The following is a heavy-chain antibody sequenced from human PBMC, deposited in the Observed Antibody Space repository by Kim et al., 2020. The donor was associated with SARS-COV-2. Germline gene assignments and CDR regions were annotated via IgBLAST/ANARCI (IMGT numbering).Heavy chain of an antibody. D-gene: IGHD6-13*01. CDR3: ATTKGVYSSRAGFDY. CDR2: INHSGST. Sequence: SETLSLTCAVYGGSFSGYYWSWIRQPPGKGLEWIGEINHSGSTNYNPSLKSRVTISVDTSKNQFSLKLSSVTAADTAVYYCATTKGVYSSRAGFDYWGQGTLVTVSS. J-gene: IGHJ4*02. V-gene: IGHV4-34*01. CDR1: GGSFSGYY.